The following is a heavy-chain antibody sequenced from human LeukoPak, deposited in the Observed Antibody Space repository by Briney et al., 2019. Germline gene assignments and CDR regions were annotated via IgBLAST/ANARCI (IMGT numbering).Heavy chain of an antibody. CDR3: ATTAAGTSWFDP. CDR1: GGSISGYY. Sequence: SETLSLTCTVSGGSISGYYWSWIRQPPGKGLEWIGYIYYSGSTNYNPSLKSRVTISVDTSKNQFSLKLSSVTAADTAVYYCATTAAGTSWFDPWGQGTLVTVSS. CDR2: IYYSGST. D-gene: IGHD6-13*01. J-gene: IGHJ5*02. V-gene: IGHV4-59*01.